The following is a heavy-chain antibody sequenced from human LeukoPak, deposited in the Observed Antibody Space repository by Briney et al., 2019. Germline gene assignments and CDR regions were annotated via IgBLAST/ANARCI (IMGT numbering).Heavy chain of an antibody. J-gene: IGHJ4*02. CDR1: GFTFSSYA. D-gene: IGHD6-13*01. CDR2: VGSTSGGGT. Sequence: GGSLRLSCAASGFTFSSYAMNWVRRAPGRGLERVSSVGSTSGGGTHYADSVKGRFTISRDNSKSTLYLQMNSLRAEDTAVYYCATTRGSNWFQFDYWGQGTLVAVSS. CDR3: ATTRGSNWFQFDY. V-gene: IGHV3-23*01.